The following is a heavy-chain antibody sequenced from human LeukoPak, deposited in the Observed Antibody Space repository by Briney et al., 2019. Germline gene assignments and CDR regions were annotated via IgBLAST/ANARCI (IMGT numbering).Heavy chain of an antibody. D-gene: IGHD2-21*02. Sequence: GGSLRLSCAASVFTLSSDIMNTVRPAPGKGLEWVSSINSSSAYLDYADSLKGQFTISRDNAKNSLYLQMNSLRAEDTAVYYCARRSYCGGDCYGSDAIDIWGQGTMVTVYS. CDR3: ARRSYCGGDCYGSDAIDI. V-gene: IGHV3-21*01. J-gene: IGHJ3*02. CDR1: VFTLSSDI. CDR2: INSSSAYL.